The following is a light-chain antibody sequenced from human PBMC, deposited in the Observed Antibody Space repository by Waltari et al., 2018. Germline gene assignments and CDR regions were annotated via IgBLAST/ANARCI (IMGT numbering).Light chain of an antibody. J-gene: IGLJ2*01. CDR3: CSYAGSYTFGV. CDR1: SSDVGGYNY. V-gene: IGLV2-11*01. CDR2: EIN. Sequence: QSALTQPRSVSGSPGQSVTISCTGTSSDVGGYNYVSWYQQLPGKAPKLIIYEINKRPTGFPDRFSGSKSGNTASLTISGLQAEDEADYYCCSYAGSYTFGVFGGGTKVTVL.